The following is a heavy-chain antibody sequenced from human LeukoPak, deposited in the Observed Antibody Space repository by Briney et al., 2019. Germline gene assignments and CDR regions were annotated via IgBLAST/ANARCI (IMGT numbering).Heavy chain of an antibody. CDR3: ARVTYSRSSISLDAFDI. CDR2: IYTSGST. CDR1: GGSISSGSYY. V-gene: IGHV4-61*02. J-gene: IGHJ3*02. Sequence: SETLSLTCTVSGGSISSGSYYWSWIRQPAGKGLEWIGRIYTSGSTNYNPSLKSRVTISVDTSKNQFSLKLSSVTAADTAVYYCARVTYSRSSISLDAFDIWGPGTMVTVSS. D-gene: IGHD6-6*01.